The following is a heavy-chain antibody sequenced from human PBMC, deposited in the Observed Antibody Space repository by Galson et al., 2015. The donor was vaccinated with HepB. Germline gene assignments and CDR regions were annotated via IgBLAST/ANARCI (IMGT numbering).Heavy chain of an antibody. D-gene: IGHD6-13*01. J-gene: IGHJ4*02. CDR2: ITYNGNIQ. CDR3: ARGDYADSWYGADYFDS. V-gene: IGHV3-30-3*01. Sequence: SLRLSCAASGFTFNSHAMHWVRQAPGKGLEWLAVITYNGNIQYYAHSVKGRFTVSRDNPSSTLFLQMNTLRAEDTAVYYCARGDYADSWYGADYFDSWSQGALVIVSS. CDR1: GFTFNSHA.